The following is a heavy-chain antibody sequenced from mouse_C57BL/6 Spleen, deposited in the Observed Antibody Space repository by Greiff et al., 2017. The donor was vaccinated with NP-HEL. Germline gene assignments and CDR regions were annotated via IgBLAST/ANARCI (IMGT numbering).Heavy chain of an antibody. CDR3: ARHYYGSSYFDY. V-gene: IGHV1-54*01. D-gene: IGHD1-1*01. Sequence: QLPQSGAELVRPGTSVKVSCKASGYAFTNYLIEWVKQRPGQGLEWIGVINPGSGGTNYNEKFKGKATLTADKSSSTAYMQLSSLTSEDSAVYFCARHYYGSSYFDYWGQGTTLTVSS. CDR1: GYAFTNYL. J-gene: IGHJ2*01. CDR2: INPGSGGT.